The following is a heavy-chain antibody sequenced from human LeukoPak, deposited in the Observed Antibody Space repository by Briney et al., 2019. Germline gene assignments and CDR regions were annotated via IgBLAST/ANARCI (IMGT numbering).Heavy chain of an antibody. CDR1: GYTFTSYY. Sequence: ASVKVSCKASGYTFTSYYMHWVRQAPGQGLEWMGIINPSGGSTSYAQKFQGRVTMTRDTSTSTVYMELSSLRSEDTAVYYCARGRRWYSSGWREGNYFDYWGQGTLVTVSS. V-gene: IGHV1-46*01. CDR3: ARGRRWYSSGWREGNYFDY. CDR2: INPSGGST. J-gene: IGHJ4*02. D-gene: IGHD6-19*01.